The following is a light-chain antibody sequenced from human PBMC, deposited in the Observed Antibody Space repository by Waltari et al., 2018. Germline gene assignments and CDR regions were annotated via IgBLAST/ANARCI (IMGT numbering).Light chain of an antibody. CDR2: WAS. Sequence: VMTLSPDSLSVGRGDRATITCKSGRAIFSAANTKNYFSWYQQKPGQPPKLLIHWASIRDAWVPVRFSGSGSGTDFTLSISGLQAEDVALYYCQQSYVTHPGTFGGGTKVEI. CDR3: QQSYVTHPGT. V-gene: IGKV4-1*01. CDR1: RAIFSAANTKNY. J-gene: IGKJ4*01.